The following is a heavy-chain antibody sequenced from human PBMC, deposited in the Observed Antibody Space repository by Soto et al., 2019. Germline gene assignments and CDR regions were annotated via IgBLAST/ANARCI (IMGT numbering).Heavy chain of an antibody. D-gene: IGHD3-3*01. CDR1: GSTFSSYA. CDR3: ARSLRFLEWSPSYSGMDV. J-gene: IGHJ6*02. Sequence: QVQLVQSGAEVKKPGSSVKVSCKASGSTFSSYAISWVRQAPGQGLEWMGGTIPIFGTANYAQKFQGRVTTTADKSMSTAYMEPSSLRSEDTDVYYCARSLRFLEWSPSYSGMDVWGQGTTVTVSS. V-gene: IGHV1-69*06. CDR2: TIPIFGTA.